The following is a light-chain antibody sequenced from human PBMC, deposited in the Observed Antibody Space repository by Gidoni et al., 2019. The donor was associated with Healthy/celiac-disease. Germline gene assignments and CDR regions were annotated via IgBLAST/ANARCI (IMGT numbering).Light chain of an antibody. CDR1: SSDGGGYNY. Sequence: QSALTQPASVSGSPGQSITISCTGTSSDGGGYNYVSWYQPHPGKAPKLMIYGVHYRPSGVSNPFFGLKSGKHGSLTISGLQAEDEADYYCSSYTSSRTVFGGGTKLTVL. V-gene: IGLV2-14*01. CDR3: SSYTSSRTV. CDR2: GVH. J-gene: IGLJ2*01.